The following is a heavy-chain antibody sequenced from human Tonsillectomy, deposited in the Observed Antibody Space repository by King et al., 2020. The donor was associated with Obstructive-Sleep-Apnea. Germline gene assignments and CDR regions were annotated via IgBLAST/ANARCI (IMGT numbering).Heavy chain of an antibody. V-gene: IGHV4-39*07. J-gene: IGHJ4*02. Sequence: LQLQESGPGLVKPSETLSLTCSVAGGSVSSSSDYWGWIRQPPGKGLEWIGSIYYSGSTYYNPSLKSRVTISVDTSQNQFSLKMSSVTAADTAIYYCAGEQTYYYVAGKELDYWGPGTLVTVSS. D-gene: IGHD3-10*02. CDR1: GGSVSSSSDY. CDR3: AGEQTYYYVAGKELDY. CDR2: IYYSGST.